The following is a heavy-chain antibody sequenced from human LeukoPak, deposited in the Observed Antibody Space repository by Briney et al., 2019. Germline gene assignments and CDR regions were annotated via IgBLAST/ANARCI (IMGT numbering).Heavy chain of an antibody. J-gene: IGHJ4*02. V-gene: IGHV3-30-3*01. D-gene: IGHD2-15*01. CDR1: GFTFSSYA. Sequence: GGSLRLSCAASGFTFSSYAMHWVRQAPGKGLEWVAVISYDGSNKYYADSVKGRFTISRDNSKNTLYLQMNSLRAEDTAVYYCAKAGPYCSGGSCYSNHFDYWGQGTLVTVSS. CDR2: ISYDGSNK. CDR3: AKAGPYCSGGSCYSNHFDY.